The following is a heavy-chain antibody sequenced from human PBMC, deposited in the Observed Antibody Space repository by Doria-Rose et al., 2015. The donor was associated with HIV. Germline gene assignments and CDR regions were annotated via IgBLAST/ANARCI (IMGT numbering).Heavy chain of an antibody. D-gene: IGHD6-13*01. CDR3: ARIKSSRWYHKYYFDF. J-gene: IGHJ4*02. CDR1: GVSLSSPGMG. Sequence: QITLKESGPVLVKPTETLTLTCTVSGVSLSSPGMGVSRIRQPPGKALEWLANIFSADERSYKTSLKSRLTISRGTFKSQVVLTMTDMDPVDTATYYCARIKSSRWYHKYYFDFWGQGTRVIVSA. CDR2: IFSADER. V-gene: IGHV2-26*01.